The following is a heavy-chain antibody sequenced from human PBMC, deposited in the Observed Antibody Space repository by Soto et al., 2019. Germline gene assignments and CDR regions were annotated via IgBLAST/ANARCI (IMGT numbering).Heavy chain of an antibody. V-gene: IGHV4-31*03. J-gene: IGHJ4*01. D-gene: IGHD3-22*01. CDR2: MYYGGST. CDR1: GGSISSGGYY. Sequence: SETLSLTCTVSGGSISSGGYYWSWIRQHPGKGLEWIGYMYYGGSTYYNPSLKSRATISGDTSKNQFSLKLSSVTAADTAVYYCARGGYYYENSGQNAYDYWGQGILVTV. CDR3: ARGGYYYENSGQNAYDY.